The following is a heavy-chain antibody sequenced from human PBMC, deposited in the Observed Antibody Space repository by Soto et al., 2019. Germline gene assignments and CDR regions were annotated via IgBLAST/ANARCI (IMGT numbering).Heavy chain of an antibody. J-gene: IGHJ4*02. CDR1: GFTFSSST. V-gene: IGHV3-21*01. Sequence: GGSLRLSCAASGFTFSSSTMSWVRQAPGKGLEWVASISSGSSFTYYPDSVKGRFTISRDNARNSLYLQVNSLRAEDTAVYYCARDRGDTISYYNDYWGQGTLVTVSS. CDR3: ARDRGDTISYYNDY. CDR2: ISSGSSFT. D-gene: IGHD3-10*01.